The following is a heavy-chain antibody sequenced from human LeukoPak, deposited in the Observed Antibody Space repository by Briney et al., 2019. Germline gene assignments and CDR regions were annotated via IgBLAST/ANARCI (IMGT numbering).Heavy chain of an antibody. CDR1: GASISSPNW. Sequence: PSGTLSLTCAVSGASISSPNWWSWVRQSPGKGLEWIGEISHTGSTNYSPSLKSRVTVSLDKSKNHFSLELSSVTAADTAVYYCSRGIWFSFDYWGQGILVAVSS. D-gene: IGHD3-10*01. CDR3: SRGIWFSFDY. V-gene: IGHV4-4*02. J-gene: IGHJ4*02. CDR2: ISHTGST.